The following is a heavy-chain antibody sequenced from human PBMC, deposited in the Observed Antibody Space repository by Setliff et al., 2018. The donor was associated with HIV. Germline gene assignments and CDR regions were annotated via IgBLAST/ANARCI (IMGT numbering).Heavy chain of an antibody. CDR2: MNPNSGNT. CDR3: ARESGGVVIKGAYYYYMDV. D-gene: IGHD3-3*01. J-gene: IGHJ6*03. Sequence: ASVKVSCKASGYTFTSYDINWVRQATGQGLEWMGWMNPNSGNTGYAQKLQGRVTMTTDTSTSTAYMELRSLRSDDTAAYYCARESGGVVIKGAYYYYMDVWGKGTTGTVSS. CDR1: GYTFTSYD. V-gene: IGHV1-8*02.